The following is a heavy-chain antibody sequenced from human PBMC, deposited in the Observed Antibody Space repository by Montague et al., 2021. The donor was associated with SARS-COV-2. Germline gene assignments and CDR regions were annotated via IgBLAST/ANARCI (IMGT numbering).Heavy chain of an antibody. V-gene: IGHV3-11*03. CDR1: GFTFSDCY. J-gene: IGHJ6*02. CDR2: ISTRSTYT. CDR3: ASFTMVRGAPGYGMDV. D-gene: IGHD3-10*01. Sequence: SLRLSCAASGFTFSDCYMTLIRQAPGKGLEWLSYISTRSTYTNYADSVKGRFTISRDDAKNSLYLQMNSLRAEDTAVYYCASFTMVRGAPGYGMDVWGQGTTVTVSS.